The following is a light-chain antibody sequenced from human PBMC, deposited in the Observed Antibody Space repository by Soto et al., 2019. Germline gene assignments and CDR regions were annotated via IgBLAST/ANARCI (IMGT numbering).Light chain of an antibody. CDR2: GGS. Sequence: QSALTQPASVSGSPGQSKTISCTGTNSDVGSYNLVSWYQHRPGKAPKLIIYGGSKRPSGVSDRFSGSKSGNTASLTISGLQAEDEADYYCCSYAGRNIWVFGGGTKLTVL. V-gene: IGLV2-23*01. CDR3: CSYAGRNIWV. CDR1: NSDVGSYNL. J-gene: IGLJ3*02.